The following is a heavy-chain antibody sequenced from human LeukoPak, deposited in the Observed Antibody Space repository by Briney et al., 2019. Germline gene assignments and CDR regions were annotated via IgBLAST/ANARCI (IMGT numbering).Heavy chain of an antibody. V-gene: IGHV3-7*05. CDR2: IKEDGSEK. D-gene: IGHD1-1*01. J-gene: IGHJ4*02. Sequence: PGGSLRLSCAASGFTFSRVWMTWVRQAPGKGLEWVANIKEDGSEKWYGGSVKGRFTISRDNAKDSLYLQMNGLRAEDTALCYCAMGTLADYWGPGTLVTVSS. CDR1: GFTFSRVW. CDR3: AMGTLADY.